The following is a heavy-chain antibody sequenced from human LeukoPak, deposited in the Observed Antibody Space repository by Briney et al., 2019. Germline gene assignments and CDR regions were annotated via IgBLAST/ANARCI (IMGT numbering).Heavy chain of an antibody. V-gene: IGHV4-38-2*02. CDR1: DYSISSGYY. CDR2: IYHSGST. Sequence: SETLSLTCTVSDYSISSGYYWGWIRQPPGKGLEWIGSIYHSGSTYYNPSLKSRVTISVDTSKNQFSLKLSSVTAADTAVYYCARSNQITMVRGVIFYWGQGTLVTVSS. D-gene: IGHD3-10*01. CDR3: ARSNQITMVRGVIFY. J-gene: IGHJ4*02.